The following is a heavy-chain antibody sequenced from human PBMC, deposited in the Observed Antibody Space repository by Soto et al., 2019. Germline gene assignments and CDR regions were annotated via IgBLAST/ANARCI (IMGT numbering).Heavy chain of an antibody. D-gene: IGHD3-10*01. Sequence: QVQLVQSGAEVKKPGASVKVSCKASGYSLTTYGIIWVRQAPGQGLEWVGWISAYNGNTNYAQKFQVRVTVTTDTSTSTAYMELRSLRSDDTAVYYCARGLGGGSVEWFDPWGQGTLVTVSS. V-gene: IGHV1-18*01. CDR1: GYSLTTYG. CDR3: ARGLGGGSVEWFDP. J-gene: IGHJ5*02. CDR2: ISAYNGNT.